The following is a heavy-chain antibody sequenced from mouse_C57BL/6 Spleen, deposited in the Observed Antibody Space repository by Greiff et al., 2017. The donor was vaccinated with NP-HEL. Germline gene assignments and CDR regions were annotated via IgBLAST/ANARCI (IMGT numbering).Heavy chain of an antibody. D-gene: IGHD2-5*01. Sequence: EVMLVESGEGLVKPGGSLKLSCAASGFTFSSYAMSWVRQTPEKRLEWVAYISSGGDYIYYADTVKGRFTISRDNARNTLYLQMSSLKSEDTAMYYCTRGAYYSKGDYCDYWGKGTTLTVSS. J-gene: IGHJ2*01. V-gene: IGHV5-9-1*02. CDR3: TRGAYYSKGDYCDY. CDR1: GFTFSSYA. CDR2: ISSGGDYI.